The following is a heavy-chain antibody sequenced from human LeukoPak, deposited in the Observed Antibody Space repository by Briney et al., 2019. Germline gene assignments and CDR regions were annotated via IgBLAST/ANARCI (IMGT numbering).Heavy chain of an antibody. V-gene: IGHV4-4*02. CDR3: ARVSGGVAAGSDY. CDR2: IYHSGST. J-gene: IGHJ4*02. D-gene: IGHD6-13*01. CDR1: GGSISSSNW. Sequence: SGTLSLTCAVSGGSISSSNWWSWVRQPPGKGLEWIGEIYHSGSTNYNPPLKSRVTISVDKSKNQFSLKLSSVTAADTAVYYCARVSGGVAAGSDYWGQGTLVTVSS.